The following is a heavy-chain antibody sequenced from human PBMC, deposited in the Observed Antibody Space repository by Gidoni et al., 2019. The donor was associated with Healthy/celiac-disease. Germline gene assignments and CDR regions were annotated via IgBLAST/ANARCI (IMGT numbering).Heavy chain of an antibody. V-gene: IGHV3-30*04. CDR2: ISYDGRNK. D-gene: IGHD3-10*01. J-gene: IGHJ4*02. CDR1: GFTFSSYA. Sequence: GFTFSSYAMHWVRQAPGKGLEWVAVISYDGRNKYYADSVKGRFTISRDNSKNTLYLQMNSLRAEDTAVYYCASARGFGELFYWGQGTLVTVSS. CDR3: ASARGFGELFY.